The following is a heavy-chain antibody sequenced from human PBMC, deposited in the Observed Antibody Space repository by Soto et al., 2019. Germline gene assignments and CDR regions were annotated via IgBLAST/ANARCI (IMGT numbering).Heavy chain of an antibody. J-gene: IGHJ4*02. D-gene: IGHD2-2*01. Sequence: QVQLVQSGAEVKKSGSSVKVSCKASGGTFSSYAISWVRQAPGQGLEWMGGIIPIFGTANYAQKFQGRVTITADKSTSTAYMELSSLRSEDTAVYYCARLPSPYCSSTSCPLIFDYWGQGTLVTVSS. CDR3: ARLPSPYCSSTSCPLIFDY. CDR1: GGTFSSYA. V-gene: IGHV1-69*06. CDR2: IIPIFGTA.